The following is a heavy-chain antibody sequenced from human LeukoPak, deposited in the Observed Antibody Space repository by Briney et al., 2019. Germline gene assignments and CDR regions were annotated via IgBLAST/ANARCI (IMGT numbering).Heavy chain of an antibody. Sequence: GASVKVSCKASGYTFTSYGISWVRQAPGQGLEWMGWISAYNGNTNYAQKLQGRVTMTTDTSTSTAYMELRSLRSDDTAVYYCARDRGYNWNDGFDYWGQGTLVTVSS. J-gene: IGHJ4*02. D-gene: IGHD1-1*01. CDR2: ISAYNGNT. V-gene: IGHV1-18*01. CDR1: GYTFTSYG. CDR3: ARDRGYNWNDGFDY.